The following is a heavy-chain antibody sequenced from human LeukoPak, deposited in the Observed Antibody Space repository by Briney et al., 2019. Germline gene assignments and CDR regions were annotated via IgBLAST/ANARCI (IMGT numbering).Heavy chain of an antibody. J-gene: IGHJ3*02. CDR1: GFTFNNYA. CDR2: ISYDGSNK. D-gene: IGHD3-22*01. Sequence: PGGSLRLSCAASGFTFNNYAMHWVRQARGKGLEWVAVISYDGSNKYYADSVKGRFTMSRDNSKNTLYLQMNSLRAEDTAVYYCAREGSYYYDSSGYFDAFDIWGQGTMVTVSS. V-gene: IGHV3-30*04. CDR3: AREGSYYYDSSGYFDAFDI.